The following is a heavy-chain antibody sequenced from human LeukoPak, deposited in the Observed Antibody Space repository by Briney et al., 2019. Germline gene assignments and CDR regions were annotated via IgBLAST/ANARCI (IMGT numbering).Heavy chain of an antibody. CDR2: IYYSGST. D-gene: IGHD6-13*01. V-gene: IGHV4-59*01. CDR3: ASIAGYPDIQYYYYCMDV. CDR1: GGSISSYH. J-gene: IGHJ6*03. Sequence: SETLSLTCTVSGGSISSYHWSWIRQPPGKGLEWIGYIYYSGSTNYNPSLKSRVTISVDKSKNQFSLKLSSVTAADTAVYYCASIAGYPDIQYYYYCMDVWGKGTTLTVS.